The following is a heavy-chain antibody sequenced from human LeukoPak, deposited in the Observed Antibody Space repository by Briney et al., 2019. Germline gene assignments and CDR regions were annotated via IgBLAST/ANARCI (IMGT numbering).Heavy chain of an antibody. CDR1: GYTFTDYY. CDR3: ARGGPTTVVTLGNWFDP. J-gene: IGHJ5*02. CDR2: INPNSGGT. Sequence: PVASVKVSCNASGYTFTDYYIHWVRQAPGQGLEWMGWINPNSGGTNYAQKFQGRVTMTRDTSISTAYMELSRLRSDDTAVYYCARGGPTTVVTLGNWFDPWGQGTLVTVSS. D-gene: IGHD4-23*01. V-gene: IGHV1-2*02.